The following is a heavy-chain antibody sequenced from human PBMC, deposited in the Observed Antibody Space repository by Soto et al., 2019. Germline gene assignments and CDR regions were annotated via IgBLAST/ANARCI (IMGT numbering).Heavy chain of an antibody. CDR1: GGSISSSTYY. D-gene: IGHD5-18*01. CDR3: ARRKRAMADY. Sequence: QLQLQESGPGLVKPSETLSLTCTVSGGSISSSTYYWGWIRQPPGKGLEWIGSIYYSGNTYYTPSLKSRVAISIDTSKYQFSLKLTSVTAADTAVYYCARRKRAMADYWGQGALVTVSS. CDR2: IYYSGNT. J-gene: IGHJ4*02. V-gene: IGHV4-39*01.